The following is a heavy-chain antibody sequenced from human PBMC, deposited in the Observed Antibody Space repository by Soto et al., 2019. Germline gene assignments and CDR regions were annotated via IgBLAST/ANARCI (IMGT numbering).Heavy chain of an antibody. CDR3: ARDLYGDPRDGFDY. J-gene: IGHJ4*02. CDR1: GGTFSSYA. CDR2: IIPIFGTA. Sequence: GASVKVSCKASGGTFSSYAISWVRQAPGQGLEWMGGIIPIFGTANYAQKFQGRVTITADESTSTAYMELNSLRAEDTAVYYCARDLYGDPRDGFDYWGQGTLVTVSS. V-gene: IGHV1-69*13. D-gene: IGHD4-17*01.